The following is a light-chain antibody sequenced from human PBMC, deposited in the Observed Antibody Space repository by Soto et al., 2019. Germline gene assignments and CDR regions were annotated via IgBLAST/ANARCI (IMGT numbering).Light chain of an antibody. CDR2: DAS. CDR1: QSISSW. CDR3: QQYNSYPLT. Sequence: TQSPSTLSASLGDRDTITCRASQSISSWLAWYQQKPGKAPKLLIYDASSLESGVPSRFSGSGSGTEFTLTISSLQPDDFATYYCQQYNSYPLTFGGGTKVDIK. J-gene: IGKJ4*01. V-gene: IGKV1-5*01.